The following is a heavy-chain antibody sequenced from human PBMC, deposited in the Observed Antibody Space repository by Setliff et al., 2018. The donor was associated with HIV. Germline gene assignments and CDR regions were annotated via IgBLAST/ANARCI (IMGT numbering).Heavy chain of an antibody. Sequence: SETLSLTCTFSGDSISSGNYYWSWIRQPAGKGLEWIGRIYSTGSTNYNPSLKSRVTISSDTSKNLFSLKLTTVTAADTAVYFCARGYSSAFFHEFFDYWGQGTLVTVSS. CDR3: ARGYSSAFFHEFFDY. D-gene: IGHD6-25*01. J-gene: IGHJ4*02. CDR2: IYSTGST. V-gene: IGHV4-61*02. CDR1: GDSISSGNYY.